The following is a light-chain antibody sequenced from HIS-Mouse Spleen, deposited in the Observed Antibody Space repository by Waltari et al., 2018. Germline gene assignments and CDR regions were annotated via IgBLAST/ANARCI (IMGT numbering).Light chain of an antibody. CDR3: QQYDNLPPYT. CDR1: QDISNY. V-gene: IGKV1-33*01. CDR2: DAS. Sequence: DIQMTQSTSSLSATVIDRVTITCQASQDISNYLNWYQQKPGKAPKLLIYDASNLETGVPSRFSGSGSGTDFTFTISSLQPEDIATYYCQQYDNLPPYTFGQGTKLEIK. J-gene: IGKJ2*01.